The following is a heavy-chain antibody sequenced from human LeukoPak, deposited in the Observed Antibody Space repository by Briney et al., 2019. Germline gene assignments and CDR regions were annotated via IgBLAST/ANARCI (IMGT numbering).Heavy chain of an antibody. V-gene: IGHV4-34*01. J-gene: IGHJ5*02. Sequence: SETLSLTCTVSGGSISSYYWSWIRQPPGKGLEWIGEINHSGSTNYNPSLKSRVTISVDTSKNQFSLKLSSVTAADTAVYYCARAPNLGYCSGGSCYSGNWFDPWGQGTLVTVSS. CDR1: GGSISSYY. CDR2: INHSGST. CDR3: ARAPNLGYCSGGSCYSGNWFDP. D-gene: IGHD2-15*01.